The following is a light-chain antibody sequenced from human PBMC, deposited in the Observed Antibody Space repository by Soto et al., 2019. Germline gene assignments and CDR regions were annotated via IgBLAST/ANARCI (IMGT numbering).Light chain of an antibody. CDR3: QQNYNTPPFT. Sequence: DIQMTQSPSSLSASVGDRITISCRASQSISRYLNWYQQRPGKAPMLLIYVTSTLQSGVPSRFSGSGSGTDFNLTINNLQPEDFATYYCQQNYNTPPFTFGPGTKVDF. J-gene: IGKJ3*01. V-gene: IGKV1-39*01. CDR2: VTS. CDR1: QSISRY.